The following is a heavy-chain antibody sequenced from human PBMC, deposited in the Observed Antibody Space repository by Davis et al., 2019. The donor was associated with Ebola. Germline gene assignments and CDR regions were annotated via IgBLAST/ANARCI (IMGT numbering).Heavy chain of an antibody. J-gene: IGHJ6*03. CDR2: ISWDGGST. V-gene: IGHV3-43D*03. CDR3: AKDGSTYYYYMDV. CDR1: GFTFDDYA. Sequence: GESLKISCAASGFTFDDYAMHWVRQAPGKGLEWVSLISWDGGSTYYADSVKGRFTISRDNSKNSLYLQMNSLRAEDTALYYCAKDGSTYYYYMDVWGKGTTVTVSS.